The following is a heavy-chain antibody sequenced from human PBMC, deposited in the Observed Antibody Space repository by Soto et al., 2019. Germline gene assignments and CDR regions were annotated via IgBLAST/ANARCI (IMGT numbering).Heavy chain of an antibody. J-gene: IGHJ6*02. CDR2: IIPIFGTA. CDR1: GGTFSSYA. D-gene: IGHD3-22*01. V-gene: IGHV1-69*13. Sequence: ASVKVSCKASGGTFSSYAISWVRQAPGQGLEWMGGIIPIFGTANYAQKFQGRVTITADESTSTAYMELSGLRSEDTAVYYCASVDSSGYPGYYYGMDVWGQGTTVTVPS. CDR3: ASVDSSGYPGYYYGMDV.